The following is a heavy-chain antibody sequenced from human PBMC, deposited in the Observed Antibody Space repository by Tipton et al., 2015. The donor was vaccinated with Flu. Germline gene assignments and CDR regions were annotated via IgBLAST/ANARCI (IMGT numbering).Heavy chain of an antibody. CDR1: GGSISSGDYY. Sequence: TLSLTCTVSGGSISSGDYYWSWIRQPPGKGLEWIGYIYYSGSTYYNPSLKSRVTISVDTSKNQFPLKLSSVTAADTAVYYCARSITRDAFDIWGQGTMVTVSS. CDR2: IYYSGST. V-gene: IGHV4-30-4*01. J-gene: IGHJ3*02. D-gene: IGHD2-2*01. CDR3: ARSITRDAFDI.